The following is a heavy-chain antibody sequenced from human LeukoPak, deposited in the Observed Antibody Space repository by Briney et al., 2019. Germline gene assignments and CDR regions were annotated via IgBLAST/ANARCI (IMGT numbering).Heavy chain of an antibody. CDR3: ARASSSSLYYFDY. V-gene: IGHV3-30*04. D-gene: IGHD6-6*01. CDR1: GFTFSSYA. Sequence: GGSLRLSCAASGFTFSSYAMHWVRQAPGKGLEWVAVISYDGSNKYYADSVKGRFTISRDNSKNTLYLQMNSLRAEDTAVYHCARASSSSLYYFDYWGQGTLVTVSS. J-gene: IGHJ4*02. CDR2: ISYDGSNK.